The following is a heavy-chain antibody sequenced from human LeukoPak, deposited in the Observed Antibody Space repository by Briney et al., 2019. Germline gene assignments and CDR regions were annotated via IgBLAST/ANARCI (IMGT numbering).Heavy chain of an antibody. D-gene: IGHD6-19*01. CDR2: VYNSGST. Sequence: CARLAPGKGLECIGSVYNSGSTYYNPSLKSRVSISVDTSKNQLSLKLSSVNAADSAVYYCARDSGIAVANFDYWGQGTLVTVSS. V-gene: IGHV4-38-2*02. J-gene: IGHJ4*02. CDR3: ARDSGIAVANFDY.